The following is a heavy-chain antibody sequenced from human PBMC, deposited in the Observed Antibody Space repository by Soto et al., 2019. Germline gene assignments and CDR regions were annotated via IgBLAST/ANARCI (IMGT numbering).Heavy chain of an antibody. J-gene: IGHJ6*02. V-gene: IGHV3-21*01. Sequence: EVQLVESGGGLVKPGGSLRLSCVASGFTFSGYSINWVRQAPGKGLEWVSYISGPSIYIYYADSVKGGFTISRDNAKSAVYLQMNRLRAEDTAVYYCARGFLTGFNVWGQGSTVSVSS. CDR1: GFTFSGYS. CDR2: ISGPSIYI. CDR3: ARGFLTGFNV. D-gene: IGHD7-27*01.